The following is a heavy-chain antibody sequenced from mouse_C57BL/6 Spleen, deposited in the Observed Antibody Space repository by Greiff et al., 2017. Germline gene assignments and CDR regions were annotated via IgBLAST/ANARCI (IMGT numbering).Heavy chain of an antibody. J-gene: IGHJ4*01. CDR1: GYAFSSSW. Sequence: VQLQESGPELVKPGASVKISCKASGYAFSSSWMNWVKQRPGKGLEWIGRIYPGDGDTNYNGKFKGKATLTADKSSSTAYMQLSSLTSEDSAVYFCAREENYDNGAMDYWGQGTSVTVSS. CDR3: AREENYDNGAMDY. D-gene: IGHD2-4*01. V-gene: IGHV1-82*01. CDR2: IYPGDGDT.